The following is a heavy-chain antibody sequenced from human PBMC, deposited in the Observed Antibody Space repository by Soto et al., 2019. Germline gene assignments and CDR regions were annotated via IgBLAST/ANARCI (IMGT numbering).Heavy chain of an antibody. D-gene: IGHD6-19*01. CDR1: GFTFSSYA. CDR2: ISYDGSNK. CDR3: ARDVILYSSGPAGYGMDV. Sequence: GGSLRLSCAASGFTFSSYAMHWVRQAPGKGLEWVAVISYDGSNKYYADSVKGRFTISRDNSKNTLYLQMNSLRAEDTAVYYCARDVILYSSGPAGYGMDVWGQGTTVTVSS. J-gene: IGHJ6*02. V-gene: IGHV3-30-3*01.